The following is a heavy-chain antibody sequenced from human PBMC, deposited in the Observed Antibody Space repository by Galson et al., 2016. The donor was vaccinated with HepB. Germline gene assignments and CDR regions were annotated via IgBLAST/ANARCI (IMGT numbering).Heavy chain of an antibody. CDR2: IYIGGTT. D-gene: IGHD3-22*01. J-gene: IGHJ4*02. V-gene: IGHV3-53*01. CDR3: AGKISGYYVDY. CDR1: GFTVSNSY. Sequence: SLRLSCAASGFTVSNSYMCWVRQAPGNGLEWVSAIYIGGTTHYADSVKGRFSISRDNSKNTVYLQMNSLRDEDTAVYYCAGKISGYYVDYWGQGTLVTVSS.